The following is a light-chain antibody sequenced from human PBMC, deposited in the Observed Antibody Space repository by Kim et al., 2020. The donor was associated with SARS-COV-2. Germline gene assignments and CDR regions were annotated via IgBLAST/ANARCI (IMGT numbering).Light chain of an antibody. CDR2: RDT. J-gene: IGLJ2*01. CDR1: KLGDEY. CDR3: QTWDNDDVV. Sequence: SYELTQPPSVSVSPGQTASITCSGDKLGDEYVSWYQQKSLQSPVLVIYRDTKRPSGIPERFSGSNSGNTATLTIIGTQAVDEGDFYCQTWDNDDVVFGGGTQLTVL. V-gene: IGLV3-1*01.